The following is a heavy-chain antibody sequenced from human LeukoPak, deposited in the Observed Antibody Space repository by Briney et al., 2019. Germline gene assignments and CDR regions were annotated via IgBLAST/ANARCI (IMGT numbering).Heavy chain of an antibody. Sequence: ASVKVSCKASGYTFTGNFIHWVRQAPGQGLEWVGWINPNGGGTNYAQKFQGRVTMTRDTSISTAYMDLSSLTSEDTAIYYCARGPYCRSTSCPYYLDVWGKGTTVTVSS. CDR3: ARGPYCRSTSCPYYLDV. CDR2: INPNGGGT. J-gene: IGHJ6*03. V-gene: IGHV1-2*02. CDR1: GYTFTGNF. D-gene: IGHD2-2*01.